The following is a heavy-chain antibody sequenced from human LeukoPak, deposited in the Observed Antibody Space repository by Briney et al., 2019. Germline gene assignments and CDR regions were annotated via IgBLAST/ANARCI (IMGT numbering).Heavy chain of an antibody. Sequence: SETLSLTCTLSGGSISSYSWTWIPQPAGEGLEWIGHMYISRGTNYNASLKSRVTMSIDTSKNQFSLKLSSMTAADTAVYYCARVPYYYNSGSYYYGGIDVWGQGTTVTVSS. J-gene: IGHJ6*02. CDR3: ARVPYYYNSGSYYYGGIDV. CDR2: MYISRGT. V-gene: IGHV4-4*07. CDR1: GGSISSYS. D-gene: IGHD3-22*01.